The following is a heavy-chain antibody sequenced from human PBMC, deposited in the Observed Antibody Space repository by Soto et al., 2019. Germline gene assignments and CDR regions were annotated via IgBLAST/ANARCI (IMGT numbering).Heavy chain of an antibody. J-gene: IGHJ6*02. CDR1: GGRFSTYA. Sequence: QVQLVQSGAEVRKPGSSVRVSCKASGGRFSTYAFNWMRQAPGQGLEWLGGIITFFGAAMYAQKFQGRVTIPGDNLTPTAYRELGGLSPGDTAVYYWARGGKKRFRGPGMDVGGQGPP. D-gene: IGHD3-16*01. CDR3: ARGGKKRFRGPGMDV. CDR2: IITFFGAA. V-gene: IGHV1-69*06.